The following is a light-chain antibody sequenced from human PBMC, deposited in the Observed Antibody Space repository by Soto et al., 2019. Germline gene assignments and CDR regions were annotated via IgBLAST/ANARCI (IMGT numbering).Light chain of an antibody. CDR1: SSDVGSYDY. J-gene: IGLJ1*01. CDR2: EVS. CDR3: SSYGGTKHFV. Sequence: QSVLTQPASASGSPGQSVSISVTGTSSDVGSYDYVSWYQQHPGKAPKLMIYEVSKRPSWVPDRFSGSKSGNTASLTVSGLQAEDEADYYCSSYGGTKHFVFGPGTKVTVL. V-gene: IGLV2-8*01.